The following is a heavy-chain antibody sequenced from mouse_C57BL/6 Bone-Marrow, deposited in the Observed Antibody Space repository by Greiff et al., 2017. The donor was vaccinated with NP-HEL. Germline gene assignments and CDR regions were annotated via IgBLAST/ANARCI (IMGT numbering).Heavy chain of an antibody. V-gene: IGHV5-9-1*02. CDR2: ISSGGDYI. D-gene: IGHD6-5*01. CDR1: GFTFSSYA. J-gene: IGHJ3*01. CDR3: TRGPYPLFAY. Sequence: LQQSGEGLVKPGGSLKLSCAASGFTFSSYAMSWVRQTPEKRLEWVAYISSGGDYIYYADTVKGRFTISRDNARNTLYLQMSSLKSEDTAMYYCTRGPYPLFAYWGQGTLVTVSA.